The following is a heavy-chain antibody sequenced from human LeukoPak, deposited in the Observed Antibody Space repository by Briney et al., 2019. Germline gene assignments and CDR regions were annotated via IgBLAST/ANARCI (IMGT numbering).Heavy chain of an antibody. V-gene: IGHV3-7*03. CDR2: IKPDGSEK. CDR1: GLIFRDYW. CDR3: TREEWFHFDY. D-gene: IGHD3-3*01. Sequence: GGSLRLSCVVSGLIFRDYWMTWVRQTPGKGPEWVATIKPDGSEKYYMDSVEGRLTVSRDNAKNSLHLQMNSLRAEDTAVYYCTREEWFHFDYWGQGVLVTVSS. J-gene: IGHJ4*02.